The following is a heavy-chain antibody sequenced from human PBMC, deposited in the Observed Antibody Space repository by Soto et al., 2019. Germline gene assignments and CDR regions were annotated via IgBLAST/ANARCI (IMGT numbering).Heavy chain of an antibody. Sequence: EVQLLESGGGLVQPGGSLRLSCAASGFTFSDYGMNWVRQAPGKGLEWVAAISGSAGNTYYADSVKGRFSTSRDNSKSTAYLDMNTLRVEDTAIYYFAKTFGSNWLPEYWGQGTLVPVPS. CDR1: GFTFSDYG. V-gene: IGHV3-23*01. CDR3: AKTFGSNWLPEY. J-gene: IGHJ4*02. D-gene: IGHD6-13*01. CDR2: ISGSAGNT.